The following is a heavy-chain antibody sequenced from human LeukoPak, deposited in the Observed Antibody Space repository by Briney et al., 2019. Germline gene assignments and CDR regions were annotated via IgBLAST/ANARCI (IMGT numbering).Heavy chain of an antibody. CDR3: VKEYSASYFDY. D-gene: IGHD5-12*01. CDR2: IWYDGSNK. Sequence: PGGSLRLSCAASGFTFSSYGMHWVRQAPGKGLEWVAVIWYDGSNKYYADSVKGRFTISRDNSKNTLYLQMNSLRAEDTAVYYCVKEYSASYFDYWGQGALVTVSS. J-gene: IGHJ4*02. V-gene: IGHV3-33*06. CDR1: GFTFSSYG.